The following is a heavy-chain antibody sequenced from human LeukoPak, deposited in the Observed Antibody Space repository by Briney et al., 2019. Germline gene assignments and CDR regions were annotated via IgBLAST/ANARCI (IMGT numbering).Heavy chain of an antibody. Sequence: PSETLSLTCTVSGGSISSSSYYWGWIRQPPGKGLEWIGYIYYSGSTNYNPSLKSRVTISVDTSKNQFSLKLSSVTAADTAVYYCAREGPYYFDYWGQGTLVTISS. CDR2: IYYSGST. CDR3: AREGPYYFDY. CDR1: GGSISSSSYY. J-gene: IGHJ4*02. V-gene: IGHV4-61*01.